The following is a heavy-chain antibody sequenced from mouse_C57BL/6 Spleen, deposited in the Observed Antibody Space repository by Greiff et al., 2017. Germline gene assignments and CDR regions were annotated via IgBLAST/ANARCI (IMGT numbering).Heavy chain of an antibody. V-gene: IGHV1-80*01. CDR2: IYPGDGDT. CDR1: GYAFSSYW. Sequence: QVQLKESGAELVKPGASVKISCKASGYAFSSYWMNWVKQRPGKGLEWIGQIYPGDGDTNYNGKFKGKATLTADKSSSTAYMQLSSLTSEDSAVYFCASVITTVVVFGYWGQGTTLTVSS. D-gene: IGHD1-1*01. CDR3: ASVITTVVVFGY. J-gene: IGHJ2*01.